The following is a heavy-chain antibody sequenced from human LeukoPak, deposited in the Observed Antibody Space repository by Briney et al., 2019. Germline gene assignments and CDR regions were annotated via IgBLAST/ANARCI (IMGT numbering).Heavy chain of an antibody. CDR1: GFTFSTYP. Sequence: GGSLRLSCAASGFTFSTYPMTWVRQAPGQGLEWVSAISGNSVTIYYADSVKGRFTISRDNSKNTLYLQMYSLRAEDTAVYYCARDPPKMATIRDDAFDIWGQGTMVTVSS. J-gene: IGHJ3*02. D-gene: IGHD5-24*01. CDR2: ISGNSVTI. V-gene: IGHV3-23*01. CDR3: ARDPPKMATIRDDAFDI.